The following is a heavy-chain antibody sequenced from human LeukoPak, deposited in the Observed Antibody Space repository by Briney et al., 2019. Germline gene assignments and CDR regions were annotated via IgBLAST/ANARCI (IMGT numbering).Heavy chain of an antibody. CDR1: GFTFSSYW. V-gene: IGHV3-7*01. CDR3: ARVFEGCSSTSCYYYMDV. CDR2: IKQDGSEK. Sequence: PGGSLRLSCAASGFTFSSYWMSWVRQAPGKGLEWVANIKQDGSEKYYVDSVKGRFTISRDNAKNSLYLQMNSLRAEDTAVYYCARVFEGCSSTSCYYYMDVWGKGTTVTVSS. D-gene: IGHD2-2*01. J-gene: IGHJ6*03.